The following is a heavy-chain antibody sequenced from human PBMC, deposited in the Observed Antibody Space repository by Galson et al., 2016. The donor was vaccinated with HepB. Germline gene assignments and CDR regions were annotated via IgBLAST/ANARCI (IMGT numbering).Heavy chain of an antibody. D-gene: IGHD3-3*01. CDR2: ISHTGST. J-gene: IGHJ6*02. CDR3: VSLRGFADYYHYGMDV. CDR1: GVSLSDYY. Sequence: TLSLTCAVNGVSLSDYYWSWIRQSPGRGLEWIGEISHTGSTNYNPSLKSRVTISVDTSMNHFSLTLRSLTAADTAVYYCVSLRGFADYYHYGMDVWGQGTTVTVSS. V-gene: IGHV4-34*01.